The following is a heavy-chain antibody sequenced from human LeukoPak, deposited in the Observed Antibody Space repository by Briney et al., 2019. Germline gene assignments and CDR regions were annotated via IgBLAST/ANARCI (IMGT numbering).Heavy chain of an antibody. Sequence: SETLSLTCTVSADSINTNHWWGWVRQPPGKGLEWIGEVYHSGSTNYSPSLKSRVTISIDKSKNLYSLNLNFVTAADTAVYFCAREVINSEFDYWGQGILVTVSS. J-gene: IGHJ4*02. CDR1: ADSINTNHW. CDR3: AREVINSEFDY. D-gene: IGHD3-10*01. V-gene: IGHV4-4*02. CDR2: VYHSGST.